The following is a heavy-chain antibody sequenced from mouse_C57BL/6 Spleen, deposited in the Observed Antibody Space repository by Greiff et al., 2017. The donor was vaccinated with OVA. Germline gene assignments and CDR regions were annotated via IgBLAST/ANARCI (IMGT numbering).Heavy chain of an antibody. D-gene: IGHD1-1*01. CDR2: IRSKSNNYAT. Sequence: DVKLVESGGGLVQPKGSLKLSCAASGFSFNTYAMNWVRQAPGKGLEWVARIRSKSNNYATYYADSVKDRFTISRDDSESMLYLQMNNLKTEDTAMYYCVRPFTTVVEDFDVWGTGTTVTVSS. V-gene: IGHV10-1*01. CDR1: GFSFNTYA. CDR3: VRPFTTVVEDFDV. J-gene: IGHJ1*03.